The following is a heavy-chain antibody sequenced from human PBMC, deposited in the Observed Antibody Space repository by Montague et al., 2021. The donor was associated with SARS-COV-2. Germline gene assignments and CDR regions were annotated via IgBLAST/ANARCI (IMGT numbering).Heavy chain of an antibody. J-gene: IGHJ3*02. V-gene: IGHV3-23*03. CDR3: AKSAWGVTDAFDI. D-gene: IGHD1-26*01. CDR2: IYSGGSST. Sequence: SLRLSFSAPEFAFSSYAMSWVRQAPGKGLEWVSAIYSGGSSTFYADSVKGRFTISRDNSKNTLYLQMNSLRAEDTAVYYCAKSAWGVTDAFDIWGQGTMVTVSS. CDR1: EFAFSSYA.